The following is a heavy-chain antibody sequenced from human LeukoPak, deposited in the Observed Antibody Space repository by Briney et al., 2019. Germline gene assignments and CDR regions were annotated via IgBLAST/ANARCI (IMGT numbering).Heavy chain of an antibody. V-gene: IGHV4-39*01. CDR2: IYYSGST. CDR1: GDSISSSSYY. J-gene: IGHJ5*02. D-gene: IGHD6-13*01. Sequence: SETLSLTCTVSGDSISSSSYYWGWIRQPPGKGLEWIGSIYYSGSTYYNPSLKSRVTISVDTSKNQFSLKLSSVTAADTAVYYCARSSGYSSSGGLNWFDTWGQGTLVTVSS. CDR3: ARSSGYSSSGGLNWFDT.